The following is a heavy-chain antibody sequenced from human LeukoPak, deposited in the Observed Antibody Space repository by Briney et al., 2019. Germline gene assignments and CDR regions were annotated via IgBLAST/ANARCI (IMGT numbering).Heavy chain of an antibody. J-gene: IGHJ4*02. CDR1: GYSFTSYW. Sequence: GESLKISCKGSGYSFTSYWIGWVRQMPGKGLEWMGIIYPGDSDTRYSPSFQGQVTISADKSISTAYLQWSSLKASDTAMYYCARLSEEYSYGYRGWDFDYWGQGTLVTVSS. CDR2: IYPGDSDT. CDR3: ARLSEEYSYGYRGWDFDY. D-gene: IGHD5-18*01. V-gene: IGHV5-51*01.